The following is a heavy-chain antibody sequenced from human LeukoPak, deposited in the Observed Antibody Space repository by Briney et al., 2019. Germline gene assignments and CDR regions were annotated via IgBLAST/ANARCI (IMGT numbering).Heavy chain of an antibody. Sequence: SETLSLTCAVYGGSFSGYYWSWIRQPPGKGLEWIGEINHSVSTNYNPSLKSRVTISVDTSKNQFSLKLSSVTAADTAVYYCARGVGLRVINWFDPWGQGTLVTVSP. V-gene: IGHV4-34*01. CDR1: GGSFSGYY. D-gene: IGHD3-16*02. CDR3: ARGVGLRVINWFDP. CDR2: INHSVST. J-gene: IGHJ5*02.